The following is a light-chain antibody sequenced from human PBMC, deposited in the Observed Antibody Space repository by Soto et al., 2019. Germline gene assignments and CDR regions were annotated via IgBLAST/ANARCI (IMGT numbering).Light chain of an antibody. CDR1: QSVSSY. Sequence: EIVFTQSPATPSLSPGERATPSRRASQSVSSYLAWYQKKPGQDPRILIYDASNTATGIPARFSGSGSGTDFNLTISRLETEDFAVYYCQQRSNWTLTFGGGTKVDIK. V-gene: IGKV3-11*01. J-gene: IGKJ4*01. CDR2: DAS. CDR3: QQRSNWTLT.